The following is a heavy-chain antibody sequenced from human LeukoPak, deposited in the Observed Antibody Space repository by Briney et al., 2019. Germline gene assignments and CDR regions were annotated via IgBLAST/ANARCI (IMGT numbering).Heavy chain of an antibody. CDR2: IYHSGST. CDR3: ARAVMVRGVIMSRRPNAFDI. Sequence: SETLSLTCAVSGGSISSSNWWNWVRQPPGKGLEWIGEIYHSGSTNYNPSLKSRVTISVDKSKNQFSLKLSSVTAADTAVYYCARAVMVRGVIMSRRPNAFDIWGQGTMVTVSS. V-gene: IGHV4-4*02. CDR1: GGSISSSNW. J-gene: IGHJ3*02. D-gene: IGHD3-10*01.